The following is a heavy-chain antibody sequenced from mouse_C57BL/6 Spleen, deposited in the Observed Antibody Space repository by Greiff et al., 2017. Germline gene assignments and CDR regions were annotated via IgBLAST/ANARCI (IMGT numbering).Heavy chain of an antibody. Sequence: VQLQQSGAELVKPGASVKISCKASGYAFSSYWLNWVKQRPGKGLEWIGQIYPGDGDTNYNGKFKGKATLTADKSSSAAYMQLSSLTSEDSAVYFCARSAGNYDMDYWGQGTSVTVSS. J-gene: IGHJ4*01. CDR1: GYAFSSYW. CDR3: ARSAGNYDMDY. D-gene: IGHD2-1*01. V-gene: IGHV1-80*01. CDR2: IYPGDGDT.